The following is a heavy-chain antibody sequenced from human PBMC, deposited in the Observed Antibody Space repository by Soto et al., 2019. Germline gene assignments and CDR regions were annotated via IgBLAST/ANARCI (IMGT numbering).Heavy chain of an antibody. J-gene: IGHJ4*02. CDR1: GFIFSSYG. Sequence: QVQLVESGGGVVQPGRSRRLSCAAAGFIFSSYGVHWVRQAPGQGLEWVAAIGYDGGNKDYAESVKGRFTISRDNSKNTLYLQMNSLRVEDTALYYCARGPRGGMITFGGPIVTPLDQWGQGTLVTVSS. V-gene: IGHV3-33*01. CDR2: IGYDGGNK. D-gene: IGHD3-16*02. CDR3: ARGPRGGMITFGGPIVTPLDQ.